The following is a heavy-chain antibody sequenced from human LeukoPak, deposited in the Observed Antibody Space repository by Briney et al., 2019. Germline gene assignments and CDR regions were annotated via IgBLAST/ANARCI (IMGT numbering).Heavy chain of an antibody. CDR3: ARGPLIGGAKIFDY. V-gene: IGHV4-59*11. CDR1: GGSISSHY. D-gene: IGHD1-26*01. Sequence: SETLSLICAVSGGSISSHYWSWIRQPPGKGLEWIGYIYYSGSTNYNPSLNSRVTKSVDTSTNQFSLKLSSVTAADTAVYYCARGPLIGGAKIFDYWGQQALVTVSS. CDR2: IYYSGST. J-gene: IGHJ4*02.